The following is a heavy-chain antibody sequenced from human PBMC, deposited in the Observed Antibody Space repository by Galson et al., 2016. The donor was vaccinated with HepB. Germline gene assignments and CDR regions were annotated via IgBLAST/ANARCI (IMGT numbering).Heavy chain of an antibody. CDR2: ICSSGGAT. V-gene: IGHV3-23*01. J-gene: IGHJ4*02. Sequence: WIRQAPGKGLEWVSSICSSGGATYYTDSVKGRFTISRDGSESTLYVHMNRLRVEDTAVYYCAKGAAGGTYSALDYWGRGVLVTVSP. CDR3: AKGAAGGTYSALDY. D-gene: IGHD1-26*01.